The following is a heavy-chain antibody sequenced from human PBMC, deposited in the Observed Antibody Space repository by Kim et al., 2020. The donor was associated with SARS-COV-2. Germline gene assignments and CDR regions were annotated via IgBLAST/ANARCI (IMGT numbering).Heavy chain of an antibody. CDR2: IIPTFGTT. Sequence: SVKVSCKASGDSFNTHAFTWVRQAPGQGLEWMGGIIPTFGTTNYAQKFQSRVTITADDSSSTVYMELSSLTSDDTAMYYCARARGCSGGKCDFADFLGQGALVTVYS. CDR1: GDSFNTHA. V-gene: IGHV1-69*13. D-gene: IGHD2-15*01. J-gene: IGHJ4*02. CDR3: ARARGCSGGKCDFADF.